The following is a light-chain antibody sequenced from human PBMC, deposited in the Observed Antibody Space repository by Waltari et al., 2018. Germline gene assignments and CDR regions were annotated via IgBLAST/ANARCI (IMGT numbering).Light chain of an antibody. Sequence: DVHVALSPSSLSTSVGESVTITFQASHNIDIFLNWYQQTPGKAPKLLIYDASNLETGVPTRFSASGSGRHFTLTITNLQPDDIATYYCQQYDNLPPAFGGGTKVEIK. CDR1: HNIDIF. J-gene: IGKJ4*01. CDR3: QQYDNLPPA. CDR2: DAS. V-gene: IGKV1-33*01.